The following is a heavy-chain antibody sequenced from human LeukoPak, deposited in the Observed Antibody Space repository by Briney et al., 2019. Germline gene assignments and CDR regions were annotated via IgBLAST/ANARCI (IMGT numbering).Heavy chain of an antibody. Sequence: PGGSLRLSCAASGFTFSSYAMHWVRQAPGKGLEWVAVISYDGSNKYYADSVKGRFTISRDNSKNTLYLQMNSLRAEDTAVYYCAKGRGGYNQNYFDYWGQGTLVTVSS. D-gene: IGHD5-24*01. V-gene: IGHV3-30*04. CDR1: GFTFSSYA. CDR3: AKGRGGYNQNYFDY. CDR2: ISYDGSNK. J-gene: IGHJ4*02.